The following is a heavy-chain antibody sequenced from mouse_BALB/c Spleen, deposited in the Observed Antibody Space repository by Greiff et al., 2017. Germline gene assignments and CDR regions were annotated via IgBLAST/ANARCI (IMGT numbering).Heavy chain of an antibody. J-gene: IGHJ2*01. CDR1: GFTFSSYA. D-gene: IGHD1-1*01. CDR2: ISSGGSYT. V-gene: IGHV5-9-4*01. CDR3: ARDRVVYYGSSYGYFDY. Sequence: EVQLVESGGGLVKPGGSLKLSCAASGFTFSSYAMSWVRQSPEKRLEWVAEISSGGSYTYYPDTVTGRFTISRDNAKNTLYLEMSSLRSEDTAMYYCARDRVVYYGSSYGYFDYWGQGTTLTLSS.